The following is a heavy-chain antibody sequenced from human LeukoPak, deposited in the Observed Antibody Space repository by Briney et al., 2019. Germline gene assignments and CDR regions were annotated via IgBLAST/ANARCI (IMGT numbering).Heavy chain of an antibody. V-gene: IGHV4-61*02. J-gene: IGHJ5*02. Sequence: PSQTLSLTCTVSGGSISSGSYYWSWIRQPAGKGLEWIGRIYTCGSTNYNPSLKSRVTISVDTSKNQFSLKQTSVTAADTAVYYCARRYFDYYDSSGYWFDPWGQGTLVTVSS. CDR2: IYTCGST. CDR1: GGSISSGSYY. CDR3: ARRYFDYYDSSGYWFDP. D-gene: IGHD3-22*01.